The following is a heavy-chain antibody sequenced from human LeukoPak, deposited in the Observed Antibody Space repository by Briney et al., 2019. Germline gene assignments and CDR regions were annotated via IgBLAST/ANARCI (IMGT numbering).Heavy chain of an antibody. D-gene: IGHD2-15*01. CDR3: AHADRFCSGNCHVPDAFDF. CDR2: IYYSGST. V-gene: IGHV4-59*12. J-gene: IGHJ3*01. Sequence: SETLSLTCTVSGGSISSYYWSWIRQPPGKGLEWIGYIYYSGSTNYNPSLKSRVTISVDTSKNQFSLKLSSVTAADTAVYYCAHADRFCSGNCHVPDAFDFWGQGTMVTVSS. CDR1: GGSISSYY.